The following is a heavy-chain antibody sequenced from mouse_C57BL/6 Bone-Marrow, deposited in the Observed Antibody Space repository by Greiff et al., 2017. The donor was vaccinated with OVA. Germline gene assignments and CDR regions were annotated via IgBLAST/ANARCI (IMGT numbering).Heavy chain of an antibody. V-gene: IGHV14-4*01. J-gene: IGHJ1*03. CDR3: TTGLLDV. D-gene: IGHD2-4*01. CDR1: GFNIKDDY. CDR2: IDPENGDT. Sequence: EVKLMESGAELVRPGASVTLSCTASGFNIKDDYMHWVKQRPEQGLEWIGWIDPENGDTEYASKFQGKATITADTSSNTAYLQLSSLTSEDTAVYYCTTGLLDVWGTGTTVTVSS.